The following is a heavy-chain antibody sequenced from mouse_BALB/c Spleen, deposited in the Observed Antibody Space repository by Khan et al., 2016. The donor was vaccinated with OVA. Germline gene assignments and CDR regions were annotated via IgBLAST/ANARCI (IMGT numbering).Heavy chain of an antibody. CDR3: ARAPLLSDFDY. J-gene: IGHJ2*01. Sequence: QVQLQQSGAELARPGASVKLSCTASGYTFTSYWVQWVKQRPGQGLEWIGAIYPGDGDTRYTQKFKGKATLTADKSSSTAYMQLSSLASEDSAVYYCARAPLLSDFDYWGQGTTLTVSA. D-gene: IGHD2-10*01. CDR2: IYPGDGDT. CDR1: GYTFTSYW. V-gene: IGHV1-87*01.